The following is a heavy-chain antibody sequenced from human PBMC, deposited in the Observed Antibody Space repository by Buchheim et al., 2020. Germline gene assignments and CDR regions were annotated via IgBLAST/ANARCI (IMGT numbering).Heavy chain of an antibody. D-gene: IGHD1-26*01. J-gene: IGHJ4*02. CDR2: ISYDGSNK. CDR1: GFTFSSYG. CDR3: AKDRGSKYSGGYYYIDY. V-gene: IGHV3-30*18. Sequence: QVQLVESGGGVVQPGRSLRLSCAASGFTFSSYGMHWVRQAPGKGLEWVAVISYDGSNKYYADSVKGRFTISRDNSKNTLYLQMNSLRAEYTAVYYCAKDRGSKYSGGYYYIDYWGQGTL.